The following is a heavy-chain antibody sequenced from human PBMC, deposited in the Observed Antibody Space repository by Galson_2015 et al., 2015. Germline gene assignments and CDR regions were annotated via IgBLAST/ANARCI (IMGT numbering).Heavy chain of an antibody. CDR3: AGANLGYCSGGSCSAYNYYGMDV. Sequence: QSGAEVKKPGPSVKVSCKASGYTFTSYGISWVRQAPGQGLEWMGWISAYNGNTNYAQKLQGRVTMTTDTSTSTAYMELRSLRSDDTAVYYCAGANLGYCSGGSCSAYNYYGMDVWGQGTTVTVSS. J-gene: IGHJ6*02. CDR1: GYTFTSYG. D-gene: IGHD2-15*01. CDR2: ISAYNGNT. V-gene: IGHV1-18*01.